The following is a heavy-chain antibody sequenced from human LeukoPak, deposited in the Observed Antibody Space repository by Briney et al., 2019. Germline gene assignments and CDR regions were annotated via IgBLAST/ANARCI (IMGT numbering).Heavy chain of an antibody. CDR3: ARGRYCSGGSCYLPNWFDP. V-gene: IGHV4-34*01. CDR2: TNHSGST. Sequence: SETLSLTCAVYGGSFSGYYWSWIRQPPGKGLEWIGETNHSGSTNYNPSLKSRVTISVDTSKNQFSLKLSSVTAADTAVYYCARGRYCSGGSCYLPNWFDPWGQGTLVTVSS. J-gene: IGHJ5*02. CDR1: GGSFSGYY. D-gene: IGHD2-15*01.